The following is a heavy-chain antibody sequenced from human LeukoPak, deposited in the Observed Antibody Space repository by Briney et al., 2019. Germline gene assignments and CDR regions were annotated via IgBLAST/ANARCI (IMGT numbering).Heavy chain of an antibody. V-gene: IGHV4-4*07. Sequence: SSETLSLTCTVSGDSISNYYWSWIRQPAGKGLEWIGRIYSSGSTNYNPSLKSRVTMSVDTSKNQFSLNLSSVTAADTAVYYCARPYCSSTSCYSDAFDIWGQGTMVTVSS. CDR3: ARPYCSSTSCYSDAFDI. CDR1: GDSISNYY. J-gene: IGHJ3*02. CDR2: IYSSGST. D-gene: IGHD2-2*01.